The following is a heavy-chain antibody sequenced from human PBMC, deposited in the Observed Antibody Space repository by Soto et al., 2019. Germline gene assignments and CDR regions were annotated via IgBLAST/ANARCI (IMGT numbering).Heavy chain of an antibody. J-gene: IGHJ2*01. V-gene: IGHV1-69*06. D-gene: IGHD1-26*01. CDR2: IVRLFGTA. CDR1: GGTLNNFA. CDR3: EISGNSRVYFDL. Sequence: QVQLVQSGAEVKKPGSSVKVSCKASGGTLNNFAVSWVRQAPGQGLEWMGGIVRLFGTANYAQKFQGRVTITSDKFTRTAYMELRNLRSEDTAIYYCEISGNSRVYFDLWGRGTLVTVSS.